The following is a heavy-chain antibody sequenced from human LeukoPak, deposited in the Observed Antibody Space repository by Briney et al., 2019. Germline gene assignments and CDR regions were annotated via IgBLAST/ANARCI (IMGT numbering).Heavy chain of an antibody. CDR1: DGSISSSNW. V-gene: IGHV4-4*02. D-gene: IGHD1-26*01. Sequence: SETLSLTCGVSDGSISSSNWWNWVRQPPGKGLEWIGEINYSGRTNYNPSLKSRVIISVDKSKNQVSLKLSSVTAADTAVYYCARVSSGATTVDYWGQGTLVTVSS. CDR3: ARVSSGATTVDY. J-gene: IGHJ4*02. CDR2: INYSGRT.